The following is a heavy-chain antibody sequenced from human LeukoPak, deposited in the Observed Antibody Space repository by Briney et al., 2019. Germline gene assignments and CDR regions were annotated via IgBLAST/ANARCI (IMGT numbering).Heavy chain of an antibody. J-gene: IGHJ5*02. Sequence: PSETLSLTSAVYGLSFSGYYWIWIRQPPGKGLEWIGEINHSGSTNYNPSLKSRVTISVDTSKNQFSLKLSSVTAADTAVYYCARDKGRGGITMVRGAKPFDPWGQGTLVTVSS. CDR2: INHSGST. V-gene: IGHV4-34*01. D-gene: IGHD3-10*01. CDR3: ARDKGRGGITMVRGAKPFDP. CDR1: GLSFSGYY.